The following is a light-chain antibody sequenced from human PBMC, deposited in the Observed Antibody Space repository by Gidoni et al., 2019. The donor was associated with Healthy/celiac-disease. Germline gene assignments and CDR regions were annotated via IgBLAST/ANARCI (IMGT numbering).Light chain of an antibody. CDR2: DAS. CDR3: QQYDNLLALT. CDR1: QDISNY. V-gene: IGKV1-33*01. J-gene: IGKJ4*01. Sequence: DIHMTQSLSSLSASVGDRVTITCQASQDISNYLNWYQQKPGKAPKLLIYDASNLETGVPSRFSGSGSGTDFTFTISSLQPEDIATYYCQQYDNLLALTFGGGTKVEIK.